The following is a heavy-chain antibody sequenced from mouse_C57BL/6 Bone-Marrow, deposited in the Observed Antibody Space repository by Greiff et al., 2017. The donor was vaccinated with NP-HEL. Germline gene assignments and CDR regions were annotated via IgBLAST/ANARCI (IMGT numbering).Heavy chain of an antibody. CDR3: TKKRNYSNLAWFAY. V-gene: IGHV1-5*01. J-gene: IGHJ3*01. Sequence: EVQLQESGTVLARPGASVKMSCKTSGYTFTSYWMHWVKQRPGQGLEWIGAIYPGNSDTSYNQKFKGKAKLTAVTSASTAYMELSSLTNEDSAVYYCTKKRNYSNLAWFAYWGQGTLVTVSA. D-gene: IGHD2-5*01. CDR2: IYPGNSDT. CDR1: GYTFTSYW.